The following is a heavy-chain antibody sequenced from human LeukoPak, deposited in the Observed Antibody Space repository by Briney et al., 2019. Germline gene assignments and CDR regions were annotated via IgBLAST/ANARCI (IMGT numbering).Heavy chain of an antibody. CDR1: GGTFSSYA. CDR2: IIPIFGTA. V-gene: IGHV1-69*05. CDR3: ARGQYDYVWGDYYYYYMDV. Sequence: SVKVSCKASGGTFSSYAISWVRQAPGQGLQWMGGIIPIFGTANYAQKFQGRVTITTDESTSTAYMELSSLRSEDTAVYYCARGQYDYVWGDYYYYYMDVWGKGTTVTVSS. J-gene: IGHJ6*03. D-gene: IGHD3-16*01.